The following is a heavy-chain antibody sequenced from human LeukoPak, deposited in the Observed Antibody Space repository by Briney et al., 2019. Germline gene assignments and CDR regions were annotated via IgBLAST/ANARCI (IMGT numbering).Heavy chain of an antibody. D-gene: IGHD3-22*01. J-gene: IGHJ3*02. V-gene: IGHV1-8*01. CDR2: MDPNSGNT. CDR3: AAYDQYYYDSSGYLERGAFDI. Sequence: ASVKVSCKASGYTFTSYDINWVRQATGQGLEWMGWMDPNSGNTGYAQKFQERVTITRDMSTSTAYMELSSLRSEDTAVYYCAAYDQYYYDSSGYLERGAFDIWGQGTMVTVSS. CDR1: GYTFTSYD.